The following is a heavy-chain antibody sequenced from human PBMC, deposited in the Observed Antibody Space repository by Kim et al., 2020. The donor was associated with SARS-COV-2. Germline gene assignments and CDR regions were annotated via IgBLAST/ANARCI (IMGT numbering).Heavy chain of an antibody. D-gene: IGHD5-18*01. CDR3: EKDVWCRAMVQDMTYY. CDR2: ISCDGSSN. J-gene: IGHJ4*01. Sequence: GGSLRLSCAASGFTFSSYAMHWVRQAPGKGLEWVAVISCDGSSNDYAYAVKGRFTISRDNYNKTQYLQMNSLRPENTAVDYYEKDVWCRAMVQDMTYYWG. CDR1: GFTFSSYA. V-gene: IGHV3-30*18.